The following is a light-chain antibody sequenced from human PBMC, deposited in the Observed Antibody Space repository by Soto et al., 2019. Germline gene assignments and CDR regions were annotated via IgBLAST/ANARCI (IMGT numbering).Light chain of an antibody. V-gene: IGLV4-69*01. CDR1: SGHSTYA. CDR3: QTWGTAIHDVV. J-gene: IGLJ2*01. CDR2: LNSDGSH. Sequence: QLLLTQSPSASASLGASGKLTYTLSSGHSTYAIAWHQQQPEKGPRYLMKLNSDGSHNKGDGIPDRFSGSSSGAERHLTISSLQSEDEADYYCQTWGTAIHDVVFGGGTKLTVL.